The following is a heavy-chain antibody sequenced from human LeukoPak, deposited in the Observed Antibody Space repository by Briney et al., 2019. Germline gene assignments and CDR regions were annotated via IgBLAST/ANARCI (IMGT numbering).Heavy chain of an antibody. Sequence: GGSLRLSCAASGFTFNNYVMSWVRQAPGKGLEWVSGISGSGGSTDYADSVKGRFTISRDNSKNTLYLQMNSLRAEDTAVYYCARHRLYSGHDLVFDYWGQGTLVTVSS. CDR3: ARHRLYSGHDLVFDY. CDR1: GFTFNNYV. J-gene: IGHJ4*02. D-gene: IGHD5-12*01. CDR2: ISGSGGST. V-gene: IGHV3-23*01.